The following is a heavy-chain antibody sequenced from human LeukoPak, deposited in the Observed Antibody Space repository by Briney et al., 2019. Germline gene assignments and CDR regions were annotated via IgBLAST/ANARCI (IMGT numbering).Heavy chain of an antibody. CDR2: ISYIGST. Sequence: SETLSLTCTVSGDSFSSHYWTWIRQPPGKGLEWIGYISYIGSTNYSPSLKSRVTISVDTSKNQFSLKLSSVTAADTAVYYCARDPAPRVGATTYYYYGMDVWGQGTTVTVSS. D-gene: IGHD1-26*01. CDR1: GDSFSSHY. V-gene: IGHV4-59*11. CDR3: ARDPAPRVGATTYYYYGMDV. J-gene: IGHJ6*02.